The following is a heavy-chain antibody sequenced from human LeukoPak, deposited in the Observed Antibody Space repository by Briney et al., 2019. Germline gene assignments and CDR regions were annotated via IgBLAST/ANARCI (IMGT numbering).Heavy chain of an antibody. D-gene: IGHD3-9*01. V-gene: IGHV4-34*01. CDR3: YSAFDWFNFDY. J-gene: IGHJ4*02. Sequence: SETLSLTCAVYGGSFSGYYWSWIRQPPGKGLEWIGEINHSGSTNSNPSLKSRVTISVDTSKNQFSLKLSSVTAADTAVYYCYSAFDWFNFDYWGQGTLVTVSS. CDR2: INHSGST. CDR1: GGSFSGYY.